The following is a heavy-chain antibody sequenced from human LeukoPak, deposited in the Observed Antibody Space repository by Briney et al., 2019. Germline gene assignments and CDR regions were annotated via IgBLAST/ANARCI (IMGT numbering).Heavy chain of an antibody. J-gene: IGHJ5*02. CDR2: LTQFFRRT. Sequence: SVKVSCKASGGSFRTYPISWVRQAPGQGLEWMGGLTQFFRRTNYTQKFQGRLTITTDESSSTAYMELSDLRSDDTAIYYCATSESGRSWDWFAPWGQGTPVTVSS. CDR1: GGSFRTYP. CDR3: ATSESGRSWDWFAP. V-gene: IGHV1-69*05. D-gene: IGHD3-10*01.